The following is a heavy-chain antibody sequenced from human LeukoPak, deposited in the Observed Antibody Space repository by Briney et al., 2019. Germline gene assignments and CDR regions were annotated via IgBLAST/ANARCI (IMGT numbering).Heavy chain of an antibody. CDR1: GGSISSYY. J-gene: IGHJ4*02. CDR3: ARGRLVGAVAGTLKRAERRGPLGDSPFDY. D-gene: IGHD6-19*01. Sequence: PSETLSLTCTVSGGSISSYYWSWIRQPPGKGLEWIGEINHSGSTNYNPSLKSRVTISVDTSKNQFSLKLSSVTAADTAVYYCARGRLVGAVAGTLKRAERRGPLGDSPFDYWGQGTLVTVSS. CDR2: INHSGST. V-gene: IGHV4-34*01.